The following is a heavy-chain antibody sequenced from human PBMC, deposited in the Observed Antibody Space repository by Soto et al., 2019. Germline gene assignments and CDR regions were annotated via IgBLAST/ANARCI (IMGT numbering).Heavy chain of an antibody. D-gene: IGHD2-2*02. CDR1: GFTFSDYY. J-gene: IGHJ6*02. CDR2: ISSSSSTI. Sequence: GGSLRLSCAASGFTFSDYYMSWIRQAPGKGLEWVSYISSSSSTIYYADSVKGRFTISRDNAKNSLYLQMNSLRAEDTAVYYCARVDGYCSSTSCYRNYYYGMDVWGQGTTVTVSS. V-gene: IGHV3-11*01. CDR3: ARVDGYCSSTSCYRNYYYGMDV.